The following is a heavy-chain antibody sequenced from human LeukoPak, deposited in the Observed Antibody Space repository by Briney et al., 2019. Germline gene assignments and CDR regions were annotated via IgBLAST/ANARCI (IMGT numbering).Heavy chain of an antibody. CDR3: ARSGRGLATRFDP. J-gene: IGHJ5*02. Sequence: SETLSLTCTVSGYSISSGYYWGWIRQPPGKGLEWIGSGSTYYNPSLKSRVTISVDTSKNQFSLKLSSVTAADTAVYYCARSGRGLATRFDPWGQGILVTVSS. CDR1: GYSISSGYY. D-gene: IGHD1-26*01. V-gene: IGHV4-38-2*02. CDR2: SGST.